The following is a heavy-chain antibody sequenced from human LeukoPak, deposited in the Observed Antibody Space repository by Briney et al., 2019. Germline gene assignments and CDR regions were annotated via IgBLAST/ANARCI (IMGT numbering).Heavy chain of an antibody. CDR3: ARDSVVATITPYYSDY. V-gene: IGHV3-21*01. J-gene: IGHJ4*02. Sequence: GGSLRLSCAASGFTFSSYSMNWVRKAQGKGLERVSSISSGSSYIYYADSVKGRFTISRDNAKNSLYLQMNSLRAEDTAVYYCARDSVVATITPYYSDYWGQGTLVTVSS. CDR2: ISSGSSYI. CDR1: GFTFSSYS. D-gene: IGHD5-12*01.